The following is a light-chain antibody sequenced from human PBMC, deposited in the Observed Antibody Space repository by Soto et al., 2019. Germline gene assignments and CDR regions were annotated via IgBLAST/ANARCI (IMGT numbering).Light chain of an antibody. Sequence: QSVLTQPASVSGSPGQSITISCTGTSSDVGAYNYVYWYQQHPGKAPKLMIYEVSNRPSGVSNRFSGSKSGNTASLTISGLQAEDEADYYCSSYRSSSTFVVFGGGTQLTVL. CDR2: EVS. CDR3: SSYRSSSTFVV. V-gene: IGLV2-14*01. J-gene: IGLJ2*01. CDR1: SSDVGAYNY.